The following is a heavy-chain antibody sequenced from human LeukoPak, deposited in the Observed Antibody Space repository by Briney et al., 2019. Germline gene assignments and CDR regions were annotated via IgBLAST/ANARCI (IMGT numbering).Heavy chain of an antibody. V-gene: IGHV4-39*01. Sequence: SETLSLPCTVSGGSISNNDYFWGWIRQPPGKALEWIGSMNYGGRTHDNPSLKSRVTISVDTSKNQVSLKLSSVTAADTAVYYCARRVPGRSGNWFDPWGQGTLVTVSS. CDR2: MNYGGRT. D-gene: IGHD2-2*01. CDR3: ARRVPGRSGNWFDP. J-gene: IGHJ5*02. CDR1: GGSISNNDYF.